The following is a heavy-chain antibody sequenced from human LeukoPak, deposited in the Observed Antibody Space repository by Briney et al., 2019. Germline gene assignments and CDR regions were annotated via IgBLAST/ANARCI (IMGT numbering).Heavy chain of an antibody. J-gene: IGHJ3*01. D-gene: IGHD5-12*01. CDR1: GYTFTSYG. V-gene: IGHV1-18*01. Sequence: ASVKVSCKASGYTFTSYGISWVRQAPGQGLEWMGWISAYNGNTNYAQKLQGRVTMTTDTSTSTVYMELSSLRSEDTAVYYCARDRSGYDTDAFDVWGQGTMVTVSS. CDR2: ISAYNGNT. CDR3: ARDRSGYDTDAFDV.